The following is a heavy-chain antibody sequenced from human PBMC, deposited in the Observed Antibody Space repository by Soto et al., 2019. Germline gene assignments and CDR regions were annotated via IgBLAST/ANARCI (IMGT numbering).Heavy chain of an antibody. V-gene: IGHV3-23*01. D-gene: IGHD2-2*01. CDR3: AKDRDIVVVPAATLFDY. Sequence: GWSLRLSCAASGFTFSSYAMSWVRQAPGKGLEWVSAISGSGGSTYYADSVKGRFTISRDNSKNTLYLQMNSLRAEDTAVYYCAKDRDIVVVPAATLFDYWGQRTLVTVSS. CDR1: GFTFSSYA. CDR2: ISGSGGST. J-gene: IGHJ4*02.